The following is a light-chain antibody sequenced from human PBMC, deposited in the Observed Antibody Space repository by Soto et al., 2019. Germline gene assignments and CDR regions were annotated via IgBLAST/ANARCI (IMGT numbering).Light chain of an antibody. J-gene: IGLJ1*01. CDR3: SSYTRSGTYV. CDR1: STDIGRYNY. CDR2: EVS. V-gene: IGLV2-14*01. Sequence: QSVLTQPASVSGSPGQSITISCTGTSTDIGRYNYVSWYQQYPGKAPKVLIYEVSNRPSGVSSRFSGSKSGNTASLTISGLQADDGADYYCSSYTRSGTYVFGSGTKVTVL.